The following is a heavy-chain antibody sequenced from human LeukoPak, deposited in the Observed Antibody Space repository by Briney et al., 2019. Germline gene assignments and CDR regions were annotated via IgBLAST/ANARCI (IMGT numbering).Heavy chain of an antibody. CDR1: GGSVSVGSYY. D-gene: IGHD2-15*01. V-gene: IGHV4-34*01. CDR3: ARARWADCSVPFDL. CDR2: INHSGST. J-gene: IGHJ2*01. Sequence: SETLSLTCTVSGGSVSVGSYYWSWIRQPPGKGLEWIGEINHSGSTNYNPSLKSRVTISVDTSKNQFSLKLSSVTAADTAVYYCARARWADCSVPFDLWGRGTLVTVSS.